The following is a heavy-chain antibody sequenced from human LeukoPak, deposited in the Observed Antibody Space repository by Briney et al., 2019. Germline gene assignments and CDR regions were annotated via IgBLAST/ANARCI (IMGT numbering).Heavy chain of an antibody. Sequence: ASVKVSCKASGYTFTCYYMHWVRQAPGQGLEWMGIINPSGGSTSYAQKFQGRVTMTRDTSTSTVYMELSSLRSEDTAVYYCARAVADPQGWFDPWGQGTLVTVSS. D-gene: IGHD6-19*01. V-gene: IGHV1-46*01. CDR1: GYTFTCYY. CDR3: ARAVADPQGWFDP. CDR2: INPSGGST. J-gene: IGHJ5*02.